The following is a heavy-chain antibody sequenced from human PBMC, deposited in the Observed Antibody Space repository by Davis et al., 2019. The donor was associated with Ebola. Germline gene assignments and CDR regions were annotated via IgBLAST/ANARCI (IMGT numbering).Heavy chain of an antibody. Sequence: SETLSLTCAVYGGSFSGYYWSWIRQPPGKGLEWIGEINHSGSTNYKSSLKSRVTISVDTSKNQFSLKLTSVTAADTAVYYCARARGISTWFDPWGQGTLVTVSS. J-gene: IGHJ5*02. CDR3: ARARGISTWFDP. CDR1: GGSFSGYY. CDR2: INHSGST. V-gene: IGHV4-34*01. D-gene: IGHD3-3*01.